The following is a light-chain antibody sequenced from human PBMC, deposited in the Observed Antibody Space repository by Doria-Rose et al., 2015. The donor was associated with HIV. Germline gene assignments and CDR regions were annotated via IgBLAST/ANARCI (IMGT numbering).Light chain of an antibody. Sequence: EIVLTQSPGTLSLSPGERATLSCRASQSFSSTYLAWYQQKPGQAPSLPIYDGSTRATGIPDRFSASGSGTDFTLTINRLEPEDFALYYCHQYGPSWTSGHGTKVEI. CDR2: DGS. V-gene: IGKV3-20*01. J-gene: IGKJ1*01. CDR1: QSFSSTY. CDR3: HQYGPSWT.